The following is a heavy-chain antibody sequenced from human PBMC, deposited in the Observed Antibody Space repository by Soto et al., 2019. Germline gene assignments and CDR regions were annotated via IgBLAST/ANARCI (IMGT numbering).Heavy chain of an antibody. CDR3: AKERGHPGAYDS. V-gene: IGHV3-23*01. CDR1: GFIFSSYG. J-gene: IGHJ5*01. CDR2: ISNSGGNT. D-gene: IGHD7-27*01. Sequence: PGGSLRLSCAASGFIFSSYGMNWVRQAPGKGLDWVSAISNSGGNTYYSDSVKGRFTISRDNSKNTLYLQMNSLRAEDTAVYYCAKERGHPGAYDSWGQGTLVTVSS.